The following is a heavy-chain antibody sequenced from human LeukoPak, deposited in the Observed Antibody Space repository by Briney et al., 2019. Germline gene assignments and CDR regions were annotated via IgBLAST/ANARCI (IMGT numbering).Heavy chain of an antibody. CDR1: GFTFNSYG. D-gene: IGHD5-18*01. CDR3: AKDRISTYSYGDY. J-gene: IGHJ4*02. CDR2: IRYDGTNK. Sequence: GGSLRLSCAASGFTFNSYGMHWVRQAPGMGLEWVSFIRYDGTNKYYADSVRGRFTISRDNSRNTLYLHMNSLRAEDTAVYYCAKDRISTYSYGDYWGQGTLVTVSS. V-gene: IGHV3-30*02.